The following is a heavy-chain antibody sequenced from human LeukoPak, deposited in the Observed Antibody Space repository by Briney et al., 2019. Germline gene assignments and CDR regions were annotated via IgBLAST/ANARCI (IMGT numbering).Heavy chain of an antibody. CDR3: AKDLGSPSFDY. Sequence: PGRSLRLSCAASGFTFSSYAMHWVRQAPGKGLEWVAVLSYDGSNKYYADSVKGRFTISRDNSKNTLYLQMNSLRAEDTAVYYCAKDLGSPSFDYWGQGTLVTVSS. CDR2: LSYDGSNK. D-gene: IGHD1-26*01. V-gene: IGHV3-30-3*01. CDR1: GFTFSSYA. J-gene: IGHJ4*02.